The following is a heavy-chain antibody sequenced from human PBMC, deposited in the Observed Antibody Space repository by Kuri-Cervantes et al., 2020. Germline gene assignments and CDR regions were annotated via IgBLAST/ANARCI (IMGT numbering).Heavy chain of an antibody. CDR2: IIPIFGTA. D-gene: IGHD3-22*01. V-gene: IGHV1-69*13. Sequence: SVKVSCKASGGTFSSYAISWVRQAPGQGLEWMGGIIPIFGTADYAQKFQGRVTITADESTSTAYMELSSLRSEDTAVYYCARGPYDSSGYYYYFDYWGQGTLVTVSS. CDR3: ARGPYDSSGYYYYFDY. J-gene: IGHJ4*02. CDR1: GGTFSSYA.